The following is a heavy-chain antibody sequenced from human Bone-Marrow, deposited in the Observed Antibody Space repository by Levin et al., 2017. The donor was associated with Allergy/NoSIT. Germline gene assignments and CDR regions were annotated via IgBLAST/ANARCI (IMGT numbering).Heavy chain of an antibody. V-gene: IGHV3-74*01. D-gene: IGHD2-2*01. CDR3: ARGGCSSTSCLDY. Sequence: PGGSLRLSCAASGYTFSNYYLHWVRQAAGKGLVWVSRITSDGSVTNYADSVKGRFTISRDNAKNTLYLQMNSLSAEDTAVYYCARGGCSSTSCLDYWGQGTLVTVSS. J-gene: IGHJ4*02. CDR2: ITSDGSVT. CDR1: GYTFSNYY.